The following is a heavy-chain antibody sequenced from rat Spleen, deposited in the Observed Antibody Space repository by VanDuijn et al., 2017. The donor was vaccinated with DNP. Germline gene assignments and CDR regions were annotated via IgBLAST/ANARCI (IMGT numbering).Heavy chain of an antibody. V-gene: IGHV2S63*01. J-gene: IGHJ2*01. CDR3: TREREPNNNPYYFDC. CDR2: MWSGGST. CDR1: GLSLTGYS. Sequence: EVQLKESGPGLVQPSQTLSLTCTVSGLSLTGYSVHWVRQPPGQGLEWMGVMWSGGSTAYNSALKSRLSISRDTSKSQVFLRMNSLQTEDTAIYFCTREREPNNNPYYFDCWGQGVMVTVSS. D-gene: IGHD1-10*01.